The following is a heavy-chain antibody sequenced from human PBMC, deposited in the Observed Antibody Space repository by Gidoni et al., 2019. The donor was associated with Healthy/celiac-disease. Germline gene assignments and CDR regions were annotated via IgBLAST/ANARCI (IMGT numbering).Heavy chain of an antibody. J-gene: IGHJ6*02. Sequence: VQLVESGGGVVQPGRSLRLSCAESGFPFSSYGMHWVRQAPGKGLAWVAVIWYDGSNKYYAGSVKGRFNISRDNSKNTLYLQMNSLRAEDTAVYYCAGGEARAGMDVWGQGTTVTVSS. CDR1: GFPFSSYG. CDR2: IWYDGSNK. CDR3: AGGEARAGMDV. D-gene: IGHD1-26*01. V-gene: IGHV3-33*01.